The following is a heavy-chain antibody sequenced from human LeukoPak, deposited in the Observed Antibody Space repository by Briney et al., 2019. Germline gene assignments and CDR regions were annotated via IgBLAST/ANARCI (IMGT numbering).Heavy chain of an antibody. CDR1: GFTFSSYA. V-gene: IGHV3-30*04. D-gene: IGHD5-12*01. Sequence: PGGSLRLSCAASGFTFSSYAMHWVRQAPGKGLEWVAVISYDGSNKYYADSVKGRFTISRDNSKNTLYLQMHSLRAEDTAVYYCARDPSYSGYDYLADSPYFDYWGQGTLVTVSS. CDR3: ARDPSYSGYDYLADSPYFDY. CDR2: ISYDGSNK. J-gene: IGHJ4*02.